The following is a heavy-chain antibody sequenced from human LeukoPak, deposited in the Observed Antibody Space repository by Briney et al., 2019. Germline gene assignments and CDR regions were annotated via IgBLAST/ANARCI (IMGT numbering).Heavy chain of an antibody. CDR2: TSATGGSS. CDR3: AKGAGRDYYDSSGRFYYFDY. CDR1: GFTISSYA. J-gene: IGHJ4*02. D-gene: IGHD3-22*01. V-gene: IGHV3-23*01. Sequence: PGGSLRLSCAAPGFTISSYAMSWVRQAPGKGLEWVSATSATGGSSYYADSVKGRFTISRDNSKNRLYLQMNSLRAEDTALYYCAKGAGRDYYDSSGRFYYFDYWGQATLVTVSS.